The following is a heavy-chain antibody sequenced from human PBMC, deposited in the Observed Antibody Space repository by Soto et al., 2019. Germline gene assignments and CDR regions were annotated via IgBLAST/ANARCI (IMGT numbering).Heavy chain of an antibody. V-gene: IGHV4-31*03. J-gene: IGHJ5*02. CDR1: GGSISSGGYY. CDR2: IYYSGST. CDR3: ARTIPDCSGGSCYEYGYYGKSNWFDP. Sequence: SETLSLTCTVSGGSISSGGYYWSWIRQHPGKGLEWIGYIYYSGSTYYNPSLKSRVTISVDTSKNQFPLKLSSVTAADTAVYYCARTIPDCSGGSCYEYGYYGKSNWFDPWGQGTLVTVSS. D-gene: IGHD2-15*01.